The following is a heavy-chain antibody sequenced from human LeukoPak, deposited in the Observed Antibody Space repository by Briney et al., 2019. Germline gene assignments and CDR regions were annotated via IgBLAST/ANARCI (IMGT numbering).Heavy chain of an antibody. V-gene: IGHV4-61*08. CDR3: ARGAHSSSWFFDY. CDR2: IYYSGST. J-gene: IGHJ4*02. CDR1: GGSISSGDYY. D-gene: IGHD6-13*01. Sequence: TLSLTCTVSGGSISSGDYYWSWIRQPPGKGLEWIGYIYYSGSTNYNPSLKSRVTISVDTSKNQFSLQLSSVTAADTAVYYCARGAHSSSWFFDYWGQGTLVTVSS.